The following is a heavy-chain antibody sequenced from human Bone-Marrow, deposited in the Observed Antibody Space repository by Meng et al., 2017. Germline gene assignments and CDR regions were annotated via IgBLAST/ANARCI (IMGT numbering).Heavy chain of an antibody. D-gene: IGHD5-18*01. V-gene: IGHV4-34*01. CDR1: GGSFSGYY. Sequence: QVQLQQWGAGLLKPSETLSLPCAVYGGSFSGYYWSWIRQPPGKGLEWIGEINHSGSTNYNPSLKSRVTISVDTSKNQFSLKLSSVTAADTAVCYCARTRGYSYGYYGYWGQGTLVTVSS. CDR2: INHSGST. CDR3: ARTRGYSYGYYGY. J-gene: IGHJ4*02.